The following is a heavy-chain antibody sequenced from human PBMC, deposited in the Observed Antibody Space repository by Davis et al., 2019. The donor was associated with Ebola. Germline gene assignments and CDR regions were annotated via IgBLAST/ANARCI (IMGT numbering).Heavy chain of an antibody. J-gene: IGHJ4*02. V-gene: IGHV4-61*08. CDR3: ARVLYYYDSSGYLSGFFDY. CDR1: GGSISSGAHY. Sequence: SETLSLTCTVSGGSISSGAHYWSWIRQHPGEGLEWIGNIYYSGSTNYNPSLKSRVTISVDTSKNQFSLKLSSVTAADTAVYYCARVLYYYDSSGYLSGFFDYWGQGTLVTVSS. D-gene: IGHD3-22*01. CDR2: IYYSGST.